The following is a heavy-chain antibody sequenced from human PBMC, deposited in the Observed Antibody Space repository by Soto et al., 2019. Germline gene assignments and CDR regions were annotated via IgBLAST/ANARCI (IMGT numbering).Heavy chain of an antibody. CDR3: PRVGWGGES. J-gene: IGHJ5*02. CDR1: CGSVTSGIYH. Sequence: SETLSLTCSVSCGSVTSGIYHWSWIREPPGKGLEWIGFKPYTVTPDYNPSLKSRVVISIHRSKNQFSLKFSSVTAADTAVSFCPRVGWGGESWGQGTFVTLSS. D-gene: IGHD7-27*01. CDR2: KPYTVTP. V-gene: IGHV4-61*01.